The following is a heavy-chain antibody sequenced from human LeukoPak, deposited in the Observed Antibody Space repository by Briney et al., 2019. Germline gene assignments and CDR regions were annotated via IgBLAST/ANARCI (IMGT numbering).Heavy chain of an antibody. CDR2: IKKDGSEQ. D-gene: IGHD5-24*01. CDR3: ARDLGWLQSDY. CDR1: GFSFSDHW. V-gene: IGHV3-7*01. Sequence: GGSLRLSCVASGFSFSDHWMNWFRQAPGKGLEWVATIKKDGSEQYYVDSMKGRLTISRDNAKNSVYLQIHNLRAEDTAVYYCARDLGWLQSDYWGQGTLATVSS. J-gene: IGHJ4*02.